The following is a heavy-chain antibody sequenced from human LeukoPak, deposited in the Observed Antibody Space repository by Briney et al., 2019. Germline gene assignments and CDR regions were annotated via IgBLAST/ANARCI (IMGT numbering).Heavy chain of an antibody. CDR3: AREGSYSNYVDY. J-gene: IGHJ4*02. CDR1: GFTFSDYN. D-gene: IGHD4-11*01. Sequence: GGSLRLSCAASGFTFSDYNMDWVRQAPGKGLEWVSFISSGGSIVYYADSVKGRFNISRDSAKNSLYLQMTSLRAEDTAVYYCAREGSYSNYVDYWGQGTLVTVSS. V-gene: IGHV3-48*01. CDR2: ISSGGSIV.